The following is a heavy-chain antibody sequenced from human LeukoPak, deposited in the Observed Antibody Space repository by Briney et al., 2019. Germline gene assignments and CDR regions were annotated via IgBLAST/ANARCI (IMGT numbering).Heavy chain of an antibody. D-gene: IGHD4-17*01. CDR3: ARATTVTRWVYFDY. Sequence: GGSLRLSCAASGFTFDDYGMSWVRQAPGKGLEWISYISSSSSYTNYADSVKGRFTISRDNAKNSLYLQMNSLRAEDTAVYYCARATTVTRWVYFDYWGQGTLVTVSS. J-gene: IGHJ4*02. CDR2: ISSSSSYT. V-gene: IGHV3-11*06. CDR1: GFTFDDYG.